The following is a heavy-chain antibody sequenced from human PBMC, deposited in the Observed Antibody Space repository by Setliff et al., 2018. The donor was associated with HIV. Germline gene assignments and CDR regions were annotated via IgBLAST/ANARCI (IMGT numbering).Heavy chain of an antibody. CDR1: GGSFSDYY. D-gene: IGHD6-13*01. J-gene: IGHJ4*02. CDR2: INHSGST. CDR3: ARVSSSYYFLGAFDS. V-gene: IGHV4-34*01. Sequence: PSETLSLTCAVYGGSFSDYYWSWIRQPPGKGLEWIGEINHSGSTNYNPSLKSRVTISIDTSKNQFSLKLRSATATDTALYYCARVSSSYYFLGAFDSWGQGTLVTVSS.